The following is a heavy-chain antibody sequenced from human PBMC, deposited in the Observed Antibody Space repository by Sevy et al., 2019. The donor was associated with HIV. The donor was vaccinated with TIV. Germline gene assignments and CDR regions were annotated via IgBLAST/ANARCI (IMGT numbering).Heavy chain of an antibody. D-gene: IGHD2-2*01. V-gene: IGHV3-33*01. CDR1: GFTFSNYG. J-gene: IGHJ6*02. Sequence: GGSLRLSCAASGFTFSNYGIHWVRQAPGKGLEWVAVIRYDGSNKYYEDSVKGRFTISRDNSKNTLYLQINSLRAEDTAVYYCARGPLRYCSSSSCYEGDNYYYGMDGWGQGTTVTVSS. CDR2: IRYDGSNK. CDR3: ARGPLRYCSSSSCYEGDNYYYGMDG.